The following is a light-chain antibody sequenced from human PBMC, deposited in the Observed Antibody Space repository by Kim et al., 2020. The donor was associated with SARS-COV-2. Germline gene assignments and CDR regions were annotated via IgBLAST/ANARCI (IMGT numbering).Light chain of an antibody. J-gene: IGKJ1*01. V-gene: IGKV1-5*01. CDR3: QQYYGFSRT. Sequence: DIQMTQSPSILSASVGDRVTVTCRASQTINTWLAWYRQSPGKAPNLLIYEASSLVSGVPARFSGSGSGTEFTLTISSLQPDDFATYYCQQYYGFSRTFGQGTKVEI. CDR1: QTINTW. CDR2: EAS.